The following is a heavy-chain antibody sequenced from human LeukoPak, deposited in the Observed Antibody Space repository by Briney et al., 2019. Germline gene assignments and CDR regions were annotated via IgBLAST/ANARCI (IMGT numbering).Heavy chain of an antibody. CDR1: GFTFTTYW. V-gene: IGHV3-48*04. D-gene: IGHD1-26*01. J-gene: IGHJ6*03. CDR2: ISSSGSTI. Sequence: GGSLRLSCVASGFTFTTYWMGWVRQAPGKGLEWVSYISSSGSTIYYADSVKGRFTISRDNAKNSLYLQMNSLRAEDTAVYYCARVAWGDYYYYYMDVWGKGTTVTISS. CDR3: ARVAWGDYYYYYMDV.